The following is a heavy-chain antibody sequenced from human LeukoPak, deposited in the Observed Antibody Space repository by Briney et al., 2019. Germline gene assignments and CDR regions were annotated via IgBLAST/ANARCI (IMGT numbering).Heavy chain of an antibody. CDR2: IYYSGST. D-gene: IGHD3-22*01. J-gene: IGHJ4*02. CDR1: GGSISSYY. V-gene: IGHV4-59*01. CDR3: ARVGPETYYYDSGAYYYLDY. Sequence: SETLSLTCTVSGGSISSYYWSWIRQPPGKGLEWIGYIYYSGSTNYNPSLKSRVTISVDTSKNQFSLKLSSVTAADTAVYYCARVGPETYYYDSGAYYYLDYWGQGTLVTVSS.